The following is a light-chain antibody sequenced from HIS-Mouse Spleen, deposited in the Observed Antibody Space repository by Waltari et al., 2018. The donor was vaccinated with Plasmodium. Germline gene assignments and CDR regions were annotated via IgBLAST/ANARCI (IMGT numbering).Light chain of an antibody. CDR3: SSYTSSSTWV. Sequence: QSALTQPASVSGSPGQSITISCTGTSSDVGGYNYVSWYQQHPGKAPKLRIYEVSTRPSGGSKCFTGSKSGNKASLTISGLQAEDDADYYCSSYTSSSTWVFGGGTKLTVL. J-gene: IGLJ3*02. V-gene: IGLV2-14*01. CDR1: SSDVGGYNY. CDR2: EVS.